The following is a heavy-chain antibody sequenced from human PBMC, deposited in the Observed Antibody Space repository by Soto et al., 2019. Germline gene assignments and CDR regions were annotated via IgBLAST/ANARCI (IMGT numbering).Heavy chain of an antibody. CDR1: GFTFSSYW. Sequence: EVQLVESGGGLVQPGGSLRLSCAASGFTFSSYWMHWVRQAPGKGLVWVSRINSDGSSTSYADSVKGRFTISGDNAKNTLYLQMNSRRAEDTAVYYCARAPPVVVTATLGYWGQGTLVTVSS. V-gene: IGHV3-74*01. CDR3: ARAPPVVVTATLGY. CDR2: INSDGSST. J-gene: IGHJ4*02. D-gene: IGHD2-21*02.